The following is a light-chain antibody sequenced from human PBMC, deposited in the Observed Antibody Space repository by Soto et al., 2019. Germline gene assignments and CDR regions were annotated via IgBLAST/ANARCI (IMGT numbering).Light chain of an antibody. V-gene: IGLV2-14*01. CDR3: CSYTRSGTLI. CDR2: DVS. Sequence: QSVLTQPASVSGSPVQSITISCVGTSGDIGDYNYVSWYQQHPGKVPKVIIYDVSTRPSGVSYRFSGTKSGNTASLTVSGLQAEDEADYYFCSYTRSGTLIFGTGTKLTVL. CDR1: SGDIGDYNY. J-gene: IGLJ1*01.